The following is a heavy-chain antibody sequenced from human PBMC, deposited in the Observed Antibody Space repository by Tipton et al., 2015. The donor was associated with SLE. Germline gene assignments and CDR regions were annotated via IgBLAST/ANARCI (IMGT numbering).Heavy chain of an antibody. J-gene: IGHJ4*02. V-gene: IGHV4-34*01. CDR3: ARGSGNFDY. CDR2: INHRGDT. D-gene: IGHD3-10*01. CDR1: GGSLTGHY. Sequence: TLSLTCAVSGGSLTGHYWSWIRQPPGKGLEWIAEINHRGDTNHNPSLKSRVTISVDTSKNQFSLKLSSVTAADTAVYYCARGSGNFDYWGQGTLVTVSS.